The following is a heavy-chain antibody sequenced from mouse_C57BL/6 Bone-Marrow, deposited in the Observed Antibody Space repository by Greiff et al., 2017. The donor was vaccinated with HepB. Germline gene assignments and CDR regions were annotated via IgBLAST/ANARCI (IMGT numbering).Heavy chain of an antibody. CDR3: ARRTTVVDY. Sequence: VQLKESGPELVKPGASVKISCKASGYSFTGYYMNWVKQSPEKSLEWIGEINPSTGGTTYNQKFKAKATLTVDKSSSTAYMQLKSLTSEDSTVYYCARRTTVVDYWGQGTTLTVSS. D-gene: IGHD1-1*01. CDR1: GYSFTGYY. CDR2: INPSTGGT. J-gene: IGHJ2*01. V-gene: IGHV1-42*01.